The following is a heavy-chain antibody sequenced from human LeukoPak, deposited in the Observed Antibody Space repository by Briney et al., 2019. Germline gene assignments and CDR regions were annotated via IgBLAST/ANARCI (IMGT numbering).Heavy chain of an antibody. CDR3: ARARRLGDGFDF. V-gene: IGHV5-51*01. Sequence: GESLKISCKASGYNFTKSWIGWVRHMPGKGLEWVGIVYPGDSDTRYSPSFQGHVTISADESIRSVHLQWNSLKASDIAIYYCARARRLGDGFDFWGQGTMVTVSS. J-gene: IGHJ3*01. D-gene: IGHD5/OR15-5a*01. CDR2: VYPGDSDT. CDR1: GYNFTKSW.